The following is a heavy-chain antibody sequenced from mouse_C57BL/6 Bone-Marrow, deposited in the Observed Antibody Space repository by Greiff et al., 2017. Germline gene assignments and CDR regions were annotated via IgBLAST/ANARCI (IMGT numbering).Heavy chain of an antibody. J-gene: IGHJ4*01. CDR2: IYPGSGST. D-gene: IGHD1-1*01. Sequence: QVQLQQPGAELVKPGASVKMSCKASGYTFTSYWITWVKQRPGQGLEWIGDIYPGSGSTNYNEKFKSKATLTVDTSSSTAYMQLSSLTSEDTAVXYGARRGYGSSYDDMDYWGQGTSVTVSS. V-gene: IGHV1-55*01. CDR1: GYTFTSYW. CDR3: ARRGYGSSYDDMDY.